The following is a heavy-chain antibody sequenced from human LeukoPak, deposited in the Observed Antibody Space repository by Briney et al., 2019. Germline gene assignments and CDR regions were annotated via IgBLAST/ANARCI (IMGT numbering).Heavy chain of an antibody. CDR1: GGSFRGYY. V-gene: IGHV4-34*01. D-gene: IGHD1-26*01. Sequence: ASETLSLTCAVYGGSFRGYYWSWMRQPPGKGLEWIGEINHRGSTNYNPSLKSRVAISVDTSKNQSSLKLSSVTAADTAVYYCATVGNQEGYWGQGTLVTVSS. J-gene: IGHJ4*02. CDR3: ATVGNQEGY. CDR2: INHRGST.